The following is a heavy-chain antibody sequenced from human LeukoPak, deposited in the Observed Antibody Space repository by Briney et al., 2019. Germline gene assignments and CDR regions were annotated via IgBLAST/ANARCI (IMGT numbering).Heavy chain of an antibody. CDR3: ARGRLGYCSGGSCSMNDY. Sequence: KPSETLSLTCAVYGGSFSGYYWSWIRQPPGKGLEWIGEINHSGSTNYNPPLKSRVTISVDTSKNQFSLKLSSVTAADTAVYYCARGRLGYCSGGSCSMNDYWGQGTLVTVSS. D-gene: IGHD2-15*01. CDR1: GGSFSGYY. V-gene: IGHV4-34*01. J-gene: IGHJ4*02. CDR2: INHSGST.